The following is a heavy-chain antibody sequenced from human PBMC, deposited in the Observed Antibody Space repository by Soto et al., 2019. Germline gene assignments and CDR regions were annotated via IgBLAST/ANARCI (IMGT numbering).Heavy chain of an antibody. CDR3: AKADLGSGWYYYYYMDV. CDR1: GFTFSSYG. V-gene: IGHV3-30*18. D-gene: IGHD6-19*01. CDR2: ISYDGSNK. J-gene: IGHJ6*03. Sequence: LRLSCAASGFTFSSYGMHWVRQAPGKGLEWVAVISYDGSNKYYADSVKGRFTISRDNSKNTLYLQMNSLRAEDTAVYYCAKADLGSGWYYYYYMDVWGKGTTVTAP.